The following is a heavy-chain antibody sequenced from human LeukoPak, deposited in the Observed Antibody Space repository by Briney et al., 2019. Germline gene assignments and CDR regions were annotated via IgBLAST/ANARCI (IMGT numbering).Heavy chain of an antibody. CDR1: GVIFNIYE. D-gene: IGHD6-19*01. Sequence: GGSLRLSCAASGVIFNIYEMNWVRQAPGKGLAWVANIIEGGDLKYYVDSVKGRFTISRDNTKNSLYLQMTSLRADDTAVYYCARVGKNGWDFDHWGQGTLVTVSS. J-gene: IGHJ4*02. CDR2: IIEGGDLK. V-gene: IGHV3-7*01. CDR3: ARVGKNGWDFDH.